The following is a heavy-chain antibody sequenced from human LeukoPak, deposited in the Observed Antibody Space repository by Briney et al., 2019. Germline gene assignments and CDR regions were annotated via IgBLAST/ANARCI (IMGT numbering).Heavy chain of an antibody. J-gene: IGHJ4*02. CDR1: GGSISSGGYY. Sequence: PSETLSLTCTVSGGSISSGGYYWSWIRQPPGKGLEWIGYIYHSGSTYYNPSLKSRVTISVDRSKNQFSLKLSSVTAADTAVYYCARDGGYGSGALGGLDYWGQGTLVTVSS. V-gene: IGHV4-30-2*01. CDR3: ARDGGYGSGALGGLDY. D-gene: IGHD3-10*01. CDR2: IYHSGST.